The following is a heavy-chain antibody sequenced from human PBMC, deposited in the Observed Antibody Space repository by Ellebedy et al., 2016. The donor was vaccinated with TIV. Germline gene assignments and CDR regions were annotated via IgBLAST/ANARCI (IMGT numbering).Heavy chain of an antibody. Sequence: PGGSLRLSCAVSGITVSDNYVSWVRQAPGKGLEWVSVIYNSGGTYYVDSVKGRFTIFSGNSKNTVYLQMNSLRPEDTAVYYWARGGDGHSMVRGLIYHWGQGTLVSVSP. V-gene: IGHV3-53*01. CDR2: IYNSGGT. CDR1: GITVSDNY. CDR3: ARGGDGHSMVRGLIYH. D-gene: IGHD3-10*01. J-gene: IGHJ5*02.